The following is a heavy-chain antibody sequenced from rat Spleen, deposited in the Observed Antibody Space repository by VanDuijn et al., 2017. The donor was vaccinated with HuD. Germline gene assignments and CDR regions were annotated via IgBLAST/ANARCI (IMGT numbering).Heavy chain of an antibody. Sequence: EVQLVESGGGLVQPGRSLKLSCVASGFTFGVYGMHWIRQAPTKGLEWVASISPSGTKSHYRDSVKGRFTISRDNAKNTLYLQMDSLRSEDTATYYCARHEDYYSIYPHWYFDFWGPGTMVTVSS. J-gene: IGHJ1*01. CDR3: ARHEDYYSIYPHWYFDF. CDR1: GFTFGVYG. CDR2: ISPSGTKS. V-gene: IGHV5-19*01. D-gene: IGHD1-2*01.